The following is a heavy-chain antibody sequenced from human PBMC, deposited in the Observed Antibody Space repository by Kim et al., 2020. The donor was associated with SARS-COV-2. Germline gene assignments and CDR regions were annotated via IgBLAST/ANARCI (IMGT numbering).Heavy chain of an antibody. D-gene: IGHD3-9*01. V-gene: IGHV3-21*01. CDR2: ISSSSSYK. CDR1: GFTFSSYS. J-gene: IGHJ4*02. Sequence: GGSLRLSCAASGFTFSSYSMNWVRQAPGKGLEWVSSISSSSSYKYYADSVKGRFTISRDNAKNSLYLQMNSLRAEDTAVYYCARALLRYFDWLLSGGDYWGQGTLVTVSS. CDR3: ARALLRYFDWLLSGGDY.